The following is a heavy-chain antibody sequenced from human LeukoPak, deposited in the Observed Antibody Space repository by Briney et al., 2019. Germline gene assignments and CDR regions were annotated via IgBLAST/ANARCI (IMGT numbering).Heavy chain of an antibody. D-gene: IGHD1-20*01. CDR3: AREPRITGAPGIDY. CDR1: GYTFTGFG. CDR2: ISGYNGNT. Sequence: GASVKVSCKASGYTFTGFGISWVRQAPGQGLEWMGWISGYNGNTNYAQNLQGRVTMTTDTSTSTAYMELRSLRSDDTAVYYCAREPRITGAPGIDYWGQGTLVTVSS. V-gene: IGHV1-18*01. J-gene: IGHJ4*02.